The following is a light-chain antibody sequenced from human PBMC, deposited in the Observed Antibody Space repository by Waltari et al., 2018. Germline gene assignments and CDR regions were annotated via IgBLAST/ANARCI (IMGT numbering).Light chain of an antibody. CDR3: SSHTATVPHV. Sequence: QSALTQPASVSGSPGQSITISCTGTSNDVGGYGQVSWSQQYPGKAPKLIIYEVSYRPSGISTRFSGSKSGNTASLTISGLQAEDEADYYCSSHTATVPHVFGTGTRVTVV. CDR2: EVS. J-gene: IGLJ1*01. V-gene: IGLV2-14*01. CDR1: SNDVGGYGQ.